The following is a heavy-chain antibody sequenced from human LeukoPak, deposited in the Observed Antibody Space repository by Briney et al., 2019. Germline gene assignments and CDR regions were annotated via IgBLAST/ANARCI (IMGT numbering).Heavy chain of an antibody. CDR2: IYHSGST. J-gene: IGHJ5*02. CDR1: GGSISSSNW. CDR3: ASGEYTSDYAMLGGWFDP. V-gene: IGHV4-4*02. D-gene: IGHD5-18*01. Sequence: SETLSLTCAVSGGSISSSNWWSWVRQPPGKGLEWIGEIYHSGSTNYNPSLKSRVTISVDTSKNQFSLKLKSVTAADTAVYYCASGEYTSDYAMLGGWFDPWGQGTLVTVSS.